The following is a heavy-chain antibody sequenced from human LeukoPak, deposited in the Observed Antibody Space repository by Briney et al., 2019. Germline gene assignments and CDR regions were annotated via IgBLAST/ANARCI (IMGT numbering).Heavy chain of an antibody. V-gene: IGHV1-2*02. CDR1: GYNFTGYY. D-gene: IGHD6-19*01. J-gene: IGHJ3*02. CDR2: SNPNNGGT. CDR3: ARGRIAVAGTDAFDI. Sequence: ASVKVSCKASGYNFTGYYMHWVRQAPGQGLEWMGWSNPNNGGTNYAQKFQGRVTMTRDTSISTAYMELSRLRSGDTAVYYCARGRIAVAGTDAFDIWGQGTMVTVSS.